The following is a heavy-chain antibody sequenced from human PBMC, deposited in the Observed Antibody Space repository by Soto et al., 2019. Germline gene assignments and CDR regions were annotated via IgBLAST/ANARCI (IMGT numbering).Heavy chain of an antibody. CDR2: IDNSGST. CDR1: GGSISNDF. V-gene: IGHV4-4*07. D-gene: IGHD3-3*01. J-gene: IGHJ4*02. CDR3: ARGGQDFWSGPFDY. Sequence: PSETLSLTCTVSGGSISNDFCNWIRQPAGKGLEWIGRIDNSGSTNYNPSLKSRITVSADTSRNQFSLKLNSVTAADTAVYYCARGGQDFWSGPFDYWGQGALVTVSS.